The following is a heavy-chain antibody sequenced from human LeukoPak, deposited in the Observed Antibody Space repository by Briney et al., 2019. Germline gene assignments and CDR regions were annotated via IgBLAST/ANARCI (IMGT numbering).Heavy chain of an antibody. Sequence: PGGSLRLSCAASGFTFSSYSMNWVRQAPGKGLEWVSSISSSSSYIYHADSVKGRFTISRDNAKNSLYLQMNSLRAEDTAVYYCARDRHYRFGELFPWGQGTRVTVSS. CDR3: ARDRHYRFGELFP. J-gene: IGHJ4*02. CDR2: ISSSSSYI. V-gene: IGHV3-21*01. D-gene: IGHD3-10*01. CDR1: GFTFSSYS.